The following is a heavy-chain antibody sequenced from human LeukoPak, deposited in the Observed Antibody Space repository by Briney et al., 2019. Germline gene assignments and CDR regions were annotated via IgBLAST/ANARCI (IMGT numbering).Heavy chain of an antibody. J-gene: IGHJ5*02. CDR2: ISAYNGNT. D-gene: IGHD6-6*01. CDR1: GYTFTSYG. Sequence: ASVKVSCKASGYTFTSYGISWVRQAPGQGREWMGWISAYNGNTNYAQKLQGRVTMTTDTSTSTAYMELRSLRSDDTAVYYCAREGITGASSIAARYLVLDPWGQGTLVTVSS. CDR3: AREGITGASSIAARYLVLDP. V-gene: IGHV1-18*01.